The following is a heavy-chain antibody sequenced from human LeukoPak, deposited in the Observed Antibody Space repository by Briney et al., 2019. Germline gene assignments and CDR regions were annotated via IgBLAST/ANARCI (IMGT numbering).Heavy chain of an antibody. J-gene: IGHJ4*02. V-gene: IGHV1-2*02. CDR3: ARDLEYYPDY. CDR2: INPNSGGR. Sequence: APEKVSCKASGYTYTGYYMHWVRQAPGQGGEGMGGINPNSGGRNYAKKFQGRVTMTRHTSISTAYMELSRLRSDDTSVYYCARDLEYYPDYWGQGTLVTVSS. D-gene: IGHD3-10*01. CDR1: GYTYTGYY.